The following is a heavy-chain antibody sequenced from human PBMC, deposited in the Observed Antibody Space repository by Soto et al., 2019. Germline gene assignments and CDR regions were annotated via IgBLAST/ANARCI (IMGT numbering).Heavy chain of an antibody. CDR1: GFTFSSYS. CDR3: ARVRAKIAAAEGAFDI. J-gene: IGHJ3*02. V-gene: IGHV3-21*01. Sequence: TVGSLRLSCAASGFTFSSYSMNWVRQAPGKGLEWVSSISSSSSYIYYADSVKGRFTISRDNAKNSLYLQMNSLRAEDTAVYYCARVRAKIAAAEGAFDIWGQGTMVTVSS. CDR2: ISSSSSYI. D-gene: IGHD6-13*01.